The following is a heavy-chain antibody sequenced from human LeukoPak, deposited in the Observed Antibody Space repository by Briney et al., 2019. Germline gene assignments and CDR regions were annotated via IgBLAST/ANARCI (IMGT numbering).Heavy chain of an antibody. Sequence: ASVKVSCKASGGTFSSYAISWVRQAPGQGLEWMGGIIPIFGTANYAQKFQGRVTITADESTSTAYMELSSLRSEDTAVYYCTRHSESIFGVGPVTTAVINWFDPWGQGTLVTVSS. CDR3: TRHSESIFGVGPVTTAVINWFDP. J-gene: IGHJ5*02. V-gene: IGHV1-69*13. CDR1: GGTFSSYA. D-gene: IGHD3-3*01. CDR2: IIPIFGTA.